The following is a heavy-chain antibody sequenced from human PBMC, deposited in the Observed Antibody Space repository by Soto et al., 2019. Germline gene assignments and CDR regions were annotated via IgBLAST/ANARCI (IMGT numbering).Heavy chain of an antibody. CDR1: GGSFSGYY. V-gene: IGHV4-34*01. Sequence: SETMSLTGVVYGGSFSGYYWSWIRQPPGKGLEWIGEINHSGSTNYNPSLKSRVTISVDTSKNQFSLKLSSVTAADTAVYYCARRAGLGYCSGGSCLYYFDYWGQGTLVTVSS. CDR3: ARRAGLGYCSGGSCLYYFDY. CDR2: INHSGST. D-gene: IGHD2-15*01. J-gene: IGHJ4*02.